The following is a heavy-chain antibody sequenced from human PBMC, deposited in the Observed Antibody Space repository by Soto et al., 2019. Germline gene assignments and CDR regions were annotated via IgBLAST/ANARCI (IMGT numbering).Heavy chain of an antibody. CDR1: GGSISSYY. CDR2: IYYSGST. D-gene: IGHD5-18*01. V-gene: IGHV4-59*01. CDR3: GRTRLGYSYGSRWFDP. J-gene: IGHJ5*02. Sequence: SETLSLTCTVSGGSISSYYWSWIRQPPGKGLEWNGYIYYSGSTNYNPSLKSRVSISVDTSKNQFCLKLSYVTVADPAVNYCGRTRLGYSYGSRWFDPLGQGTMVPVCS.